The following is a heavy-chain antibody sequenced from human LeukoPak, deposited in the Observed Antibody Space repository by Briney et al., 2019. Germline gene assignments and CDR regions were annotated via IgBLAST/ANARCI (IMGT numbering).Heavy chain of an antibody. V-gene: IGHV3-7*01. Sequence: GGSLRLSCAASGFTFSNYVMTWVRQAPGKGLEWVANIKQDGSTKHYADSLKGRFTISRDNPKNSLYLQMNNLRADDTAVYYCTRDTDGSLDYWGQGILVTVAS. CDR1: GFTFSNYV. D-gene: IGHD1-26*01. J-gene: IGHJ4*02. CDR2: IKQDGSTK. CDR3: TRDTDGSLDY.